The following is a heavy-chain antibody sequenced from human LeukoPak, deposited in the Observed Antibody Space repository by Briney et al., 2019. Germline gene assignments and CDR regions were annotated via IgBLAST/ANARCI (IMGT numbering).Heavy chain of an antibody. D-gene: IGHD1-1*01. CDR3: ARSQLGPRYFDY. J-gene: IGHJ4*02. Sequence: ASVKVSCKASGFTFTGYYIHWVRQAPGQGLEWMGWINPNNGGTNYAQTFQDRVTMTRDTSVSTAYMVLNSLRAEDTAVYYCARSQLGPRYFDYWGQGTLVTVSS. CDR1: GFTFTGYY. V-gene: IGHV1-2*02. CDR2: INPNNGGT.